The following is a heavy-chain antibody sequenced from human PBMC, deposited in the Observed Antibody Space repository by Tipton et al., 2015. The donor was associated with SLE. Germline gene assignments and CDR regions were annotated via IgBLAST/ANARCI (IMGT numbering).Heavy chain of an antibody. CDR2: IYYSGST. D-gene: IGHD1-1*01. Sequence: TLSLTCTVSGGSISSYYWSWIRQPPGKGLEWIGYIYYSGSTNYNPSLKSRVTMSVGTSKNQFSLKLSSVTAADTAVYYCASSTARVGNYFDYWGQGTLVTVSS. CDR1: GGSISSYY. CDR3: ASSTARVGNYFDY. J-gene: IGHJ4*02. V-gene: IGHV4-59*12.